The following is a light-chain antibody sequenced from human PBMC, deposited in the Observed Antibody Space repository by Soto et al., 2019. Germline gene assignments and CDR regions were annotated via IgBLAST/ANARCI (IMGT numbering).Light chain of an antibody. CDR2: GAS. CDR3: QQRSNWPIT. V-gene: IGKV3D-20*02. Sequence: EIGLTQSPGTLSLSPGERATLSCRASQSVTSSYLAWYQQKPGQAPSLLIYGASSRATGIPDRFSGSGSGTDFTLTISSLEPEDFAVYYCQQRSNWPITFGQGTRLEIK. CDR1: QSVTSSY. J-gene: IGKJ5*01.